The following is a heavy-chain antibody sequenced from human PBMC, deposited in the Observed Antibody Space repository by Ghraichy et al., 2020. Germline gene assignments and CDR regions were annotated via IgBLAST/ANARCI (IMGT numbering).Heavy chain of an antibody. D-gene: IGHD2-15*01. CDR1: AFTFNSYA. CDR3: AKDRRYCSGGSCYLIDY. Sequence: GGSLRLSCAASAFTFNSYAMNWVRQAPGKGLEWVSGISGSGGNLYYADSVKGRFTISRDNSKNTLYLQMNSLRAEDTAVYYCAKDRRYCSGGSCYLIDYWGQGTLVTVSS. V-gene: IGHV3-23*01. J-gene: IGHJ4*02. CDR2: ISGSGGNL.